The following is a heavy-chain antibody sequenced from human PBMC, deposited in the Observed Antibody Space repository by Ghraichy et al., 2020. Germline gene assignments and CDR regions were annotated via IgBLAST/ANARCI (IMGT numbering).Heavy chain of an antibody. CDR3: ATRYSYGHYWYFDL. D-gene: IGHD5-18*01. J-gene: IGHJ2*01. V-gene: IGHV1-2*04. Sequence: ASVKVSCKASGYTFTGYYMHWVRQAPGQGLEWMGWINPNSGGTNYAQKFQGWVTMTRDTSISTAYMELSRLRSDDTAVYYCATRYSYGHYWYFDLWGRGTLVTVSS. CDR1: GYTFTGYY. CDR2: INPNSGGT.